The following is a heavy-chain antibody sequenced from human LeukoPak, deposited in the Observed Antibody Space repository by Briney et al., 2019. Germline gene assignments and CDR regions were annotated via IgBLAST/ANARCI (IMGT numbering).Heavy chain of an antibody. V-gene: IGHV4-34*01. Sequence: SETLSLTCAVYGGSFSDYYWNWIRQPPGKGLEWIGEINHSGSTNYNPSLKSRVTISVDTSKNQFSLKLSSVTAADTAVYYCARLAVAGSGDYWGQGTLVTVSS. CDR2: INHSGST. J-gene: IGHJ4*02. CDR3: ARLAVAGSGDY. D-gene: IGHD6-19*01. CDR1: GGSFSDYY.